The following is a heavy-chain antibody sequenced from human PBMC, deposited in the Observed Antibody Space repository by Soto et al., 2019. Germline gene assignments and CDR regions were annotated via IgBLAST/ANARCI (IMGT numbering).Heavy chain of an antibody. J-gene: IGHJ5*02. CDR2: ISSSSSYI. Sequence: GGSLRLSCAASGFTFSSYSMNWVRQAPGKGLEWVSSISSSSSYIYYADSVKGRFTISRDNAKNSLYLQMNSLRAEDTAVYYCARGAYYDFWSGTAWGQGTLVTVSS. CDR1: GFTFSSYS. V-gene: IGHV3-21*01. CDR3: ARGAYYDFWSGTA. D-gene: IGHD3-3*01.